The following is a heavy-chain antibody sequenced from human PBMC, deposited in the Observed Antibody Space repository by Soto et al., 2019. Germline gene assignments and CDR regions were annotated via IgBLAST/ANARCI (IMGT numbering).Heavy chain of an antibody. CDR3: ARRITMIVVVIDAFDI. CDR2: IYHSGST. V-gene: IGHV4-4*02. J-gene: IGHJ3*02. D-gene: IGHD3-22*01. CDR1: GGSISSSNR. Sequence: SETLSLTCAVSGGSISSSNRWSWVRQPPGKGLEWIGEIYHSGSTNYNPSLKSRVTISVDKSKNQFSLKLSSVTAADTAVYYCARRITMIVVVIDAFDIWGQGTMVTVSS.